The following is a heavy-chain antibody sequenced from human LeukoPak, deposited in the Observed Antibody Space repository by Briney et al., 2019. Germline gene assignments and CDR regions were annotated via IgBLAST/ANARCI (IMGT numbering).Heavy chain of an antibody. D-gene: IGHD6-19*01. CDR2: INPHSGGT. J-gene: IGHJ3*02. V-gene: IGHV1-2*02. CDR1: GYSFTGYY. CDR3: ARAVAVAGTVAFDI. Sequence: ASVKDSCKASGYSFTGYYMHWVRQAPGQGLEWMGWINPHSGGTNSAQKFQGRVTMTRDTSISTAYMEVSRLRSDDTAVYYCARAVAVAGTVAFDIWGQGTMVTVSS.